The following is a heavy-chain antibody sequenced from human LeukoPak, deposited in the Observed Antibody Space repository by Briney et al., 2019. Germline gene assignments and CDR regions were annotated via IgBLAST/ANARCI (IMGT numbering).Heavy chain of an antibody. CDR3: AREGALTVTKDAFDI. V-gene: IGHV3-23*01. D-gene: IGHD4-17*01. J-gene: IGHJ3*02. CDR1: GFTFSSYA. Sequence: GGSLRLSCAASGFTFSSYAMSWVRQAPGKGLEWVSAISGSGGSTYYADSVKGRFTISRDNAKNSLYLQMNSLRAEDTAVYYCAREGALTVTKDAFDIWGQGTMVTVSS. CDR2: ISGSGGST.